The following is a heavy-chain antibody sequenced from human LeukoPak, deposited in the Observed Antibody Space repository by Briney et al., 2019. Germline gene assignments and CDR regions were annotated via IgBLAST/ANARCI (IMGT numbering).Heavy chain of an antibody. Sequence: SETLSLTCTVSGASISSSTYHWGWIRQPPGKGLEWIGSNTYYNPSLKSRVTISVDTSKNQFSLKLSSVTAADTAVYYCAGIMVRGVIIYDYWGQGTLVTVSS. D-gene: IGHD3-10*01. CDR1: GASISSSTYH. CDR2: NT. CDR3: AGIMVRGVIIYDY. J-gene: IGHJ4*02. V-gene: IGHV4-39*07.